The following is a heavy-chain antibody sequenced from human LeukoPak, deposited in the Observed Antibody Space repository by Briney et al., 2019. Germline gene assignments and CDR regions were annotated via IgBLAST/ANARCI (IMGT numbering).Heavy chain of an antibody. CDR3: ARQKLSTLDDGYRGMDV. Sequence: GGSQRLSCAAAGFTLSLYEINWVRQAPGKGLEWIAHISVSGTTVDHADSVRGRFTISRDNAKNSVFLQMDSLRAEDTAVYYCARQKLSTLDDGYRGMDVWGKGTTVTVSS. V-gene: IGHV3-48*03. J-gene: IGHJ6*04. CDR1: GFTLSLYE. CDR2: ISVSGTTV. D-gene: IGHD5-18*01.